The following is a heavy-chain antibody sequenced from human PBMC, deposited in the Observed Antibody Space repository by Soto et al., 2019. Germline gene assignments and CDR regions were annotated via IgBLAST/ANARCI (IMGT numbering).Heavy chain of an antibody. CDR1: GGSLSDYY. CDR2: INHRGTA. J-gene: IGHJ5*02. D-gene: IGHD6-19*01. V-gene: IGHV4-34*01. CDR3: AKYQWNPGAFDP. Sequence: SETLSLTCAVYGGSLSDYYWNWLRQPPGKGLEWIGEINHRGTASYNPSLKSRVDIALDTALTQFSIQLRSVTAAATAIYYCAKYQWNPGAFDPWGPGTQVTVSS.